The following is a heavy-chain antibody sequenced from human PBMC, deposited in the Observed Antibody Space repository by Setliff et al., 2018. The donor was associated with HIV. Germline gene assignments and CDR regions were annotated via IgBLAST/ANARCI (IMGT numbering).Heavy chain of an antibody. CDR2: ISGSGGTT. V-gene: IGHV3-23*01. CDR1: GFTFSSYA. CDR3: AKVGSFDLLAGYPIYFDF. Sequence: PGGSLRLSCAASGFTFSSYAMSWVRQAPGKGLEWASVISGSGGTTYYADFVKGRFTISRDNSKSTLYLQLDSLRAEDTAIYYCAKVGSFDLLAGYPIYFDFWGQGTLVTVSS. J-gene: IGHJ4*02. D-gene: IGHD3-9*01.